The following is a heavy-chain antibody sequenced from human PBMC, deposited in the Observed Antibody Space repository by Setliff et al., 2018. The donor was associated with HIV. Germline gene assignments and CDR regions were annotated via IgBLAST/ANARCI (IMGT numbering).Heavy chain of an antibody. CDR3: ARRAGHTNYFYYMDV. J-gene: IGHJ6*03. Sequence: SVKVSCKSSGGTFSSYAISWVRQAPGQGLEWMGGIIPILGSANYAQKFQGRVTITADKSTSTAYMELSSLRSEDTAVYYCARRAGHTNYFYYMDVWGKGTTVTV. V-gene: IGHV1-69*10. D-gene: IGHD6-19*01. CDR2: IIPILGSA. CDR1: GGTFSSYA.